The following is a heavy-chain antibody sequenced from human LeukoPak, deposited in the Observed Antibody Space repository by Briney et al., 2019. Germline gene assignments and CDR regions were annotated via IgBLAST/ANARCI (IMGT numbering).Heavy chain of an antibody. Sequence: ASVKVSCKAAGYIFTSYGISWVRQAPGQVLEWMGWISAYNGNTNYAQKLQGRVTMTTDTSTSTAYMELRSLRSDDTAVYYCARGLRYFDPPWPWGQGTLVTVSS. CDR1: GYIFTSYG. CDR3: ARGLRYFDPPWP. V-gene: IGHV1-18*01. D-gene: IGHD3-9*01. J-gene: IGHJ4*02. CDR2: ISAYNGNT.